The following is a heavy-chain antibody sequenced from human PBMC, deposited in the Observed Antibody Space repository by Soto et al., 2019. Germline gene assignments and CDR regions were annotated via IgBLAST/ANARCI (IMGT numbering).Heavy chain of an antibody. V-gene: IGHV1-46*01. CDR2: INPSGGST. D-gene: IGHD1-1*01. Sequence: GASVKVSCKASGYTFSFYTLNWIRQAPGQGLEWMGIINPSGGSTSYAQKFQGRVTMTRDTSTSTVYMELSSLRSEDTAVYYCARDNWNDHTNYYYYGMDVWGQGTTVTVSS. CDR1: GYTFSFYT. CDR3: ARDNWNDHTNYYYYGMDV. J-gene: IGHJ6*02.